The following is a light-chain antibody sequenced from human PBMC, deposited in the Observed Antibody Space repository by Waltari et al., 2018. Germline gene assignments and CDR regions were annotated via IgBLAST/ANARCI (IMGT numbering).Light chain of an antibody. CDR1: QTISTY. J-gene: IGKJ1*01. CDR2: AAS. V-gene: IGKV1-39*01. CDR3: QQGYSSPWT. Sequence: DIQLTQSPSSLSAFVGDRVSITCRASQTISTYLNWYQQKPGRAPKLLIFAASTLQSGIPSRFGGSGSGTDFTLTISSLQREDFAIYYCQQGYSSPWTFGQGTKVEIK.